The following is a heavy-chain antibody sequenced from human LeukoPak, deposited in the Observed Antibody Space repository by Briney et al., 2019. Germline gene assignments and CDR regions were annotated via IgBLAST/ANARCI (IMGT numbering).Heavy chain of an antibody. CDR3: ASIPEYQLRPVYYFDY. J-gene: IGHJ4*02. CDR2: IYYSGST. Sequence: SETLSLTCTVSGGSISSSSYYWGWIRQPPGKGLEWIGSIYYSGSTYYNPSLKSRVTISVDTSKNQFSLKLSSVTAADTAVYYCASIPEYQLRPVYYFDYWGQGTLVTVSS. V-gene: IGHV4-39*01. D-gene: IGHD2-2*01. CDR1: GGSISSSSYY.